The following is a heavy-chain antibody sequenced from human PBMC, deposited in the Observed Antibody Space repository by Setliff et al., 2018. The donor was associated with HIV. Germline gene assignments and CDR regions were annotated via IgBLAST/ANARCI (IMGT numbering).Heavy chain of an antibody. V-gene: IGHV4-39*01. CDR1: GGSISSSSYY. CDR3: ARSRGGTTRGYMDV. J-gene: IGHJ6*03. D-gene: IGHD4-17*01. Sequence: PSETLSLTCTVSGGSISSSSYYWGWIRQPPGKGLEWIGSIYYSGSTYYNPSLKSRVTISVDTSKNQFSLKLSSVTAADTAVYFCARSRGGTTRGYMDVWGKGTTVTVSS. CDR2: IYYSGST.